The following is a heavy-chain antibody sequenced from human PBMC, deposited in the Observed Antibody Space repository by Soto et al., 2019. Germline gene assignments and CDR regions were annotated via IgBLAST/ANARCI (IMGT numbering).Heavy chain of an antibody. V-gene: IGHV1-69*06. CDR3: ARRSTVTTRPSDYYYGMDV. Sequence: SVKVSCKASGGTFSSYAISWVRQAPGQGLEWMGGIIPIFGTANYAQKFQGRVTITADKSTSTAYMELSSLRSEDTAVYYCARRSTVTTRPSDYYYGMDVWGQGTTVTVSS. CDR1: GGTFSSYA. CDR2: IIPIFGTA. D-gene: IGHD4-17*01. J-gene: IGHJ6*02.